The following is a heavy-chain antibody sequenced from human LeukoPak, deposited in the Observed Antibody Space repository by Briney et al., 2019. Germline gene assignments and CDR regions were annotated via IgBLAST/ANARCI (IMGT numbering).Heavy chain of an antibody. CDR3: AKGRRESSNYVAFDI. J-gene: IGHJ3*02. Sequence: GGSLRLSCAASGFTFSNYAMSWVRQAPGKGLEWVSTISGSGGSTFYADSVKGRFTISRDNSKNTLFLQMNSLRAEDTAVYFCAKGRRESSNYVAFDIWGQGTMVTVSS. CDR1: GFTFSNYA. V-gene: IGHV3-23*01. CDR2: ISGSGGST. D-gene: IGHD3-10*02.